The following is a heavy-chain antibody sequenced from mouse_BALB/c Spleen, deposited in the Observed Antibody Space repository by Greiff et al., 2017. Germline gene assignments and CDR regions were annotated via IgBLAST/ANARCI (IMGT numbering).Heavy chain of an antibody. D-gene: IGHD2-3*01. V-gene: IGHV1-54*01. CDR3: ARDGGNYFDY. CDR1: GYAFTNYL. J-gene: IGHJ2*01. CDR2: INPGSGGT. Sequence: QVQLQQSGAELVRPGTSVKVSCKASGYAFTNYLIEWVKQRPGQGLEWIGVINPGSGGTNYNEKFKGKATLTADKSSSTAYMQLSSLTSDDSAVYFCARDGGNYFDYGGQGTTLTVSS.